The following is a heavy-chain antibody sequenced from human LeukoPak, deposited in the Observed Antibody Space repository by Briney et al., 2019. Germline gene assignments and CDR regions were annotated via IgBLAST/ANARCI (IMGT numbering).Heavy chain of an antibody. CDR1: GLILSTYG. CDR3: ATDAGGPYGNYRNHFDY. CDR2: IWYDGTHI. V-gene: IGHV3-33*01. D-gene: IGHD4-17*01. Sequence: PGRSLRLSCAASGLILSTYGVHWVRQAPGKGLEWVAGIWYDGTHIYYVDSVRGRFTISRDNSRDTVYLQMDSVRDEDTAVYYCATDAGGPYGNYRNHFDYWGRGTLVTVSS. J-gene: IGHJ4*02.